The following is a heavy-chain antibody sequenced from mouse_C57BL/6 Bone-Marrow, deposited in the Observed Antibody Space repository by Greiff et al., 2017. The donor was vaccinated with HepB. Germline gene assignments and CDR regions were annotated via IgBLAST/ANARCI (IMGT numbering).Heavy chain of an antibody. CDR1: GYTFTDYY. Sequence: VQLQQSGAELVRPGASVKLSCKASGYTFTDYYINWVKQRPGQGLEWIARIYPGSGNTYYIEKFKGKATLTADKSSSTAYMKLRSLISEEAAVYFSARAGSSYDYYAMDYWGQGTSVTVSS. CDR3: ARAGSSYDYYAMDY. V-gene: IGHV1-76*01. CDR2: IYPGSGNT. D-gene: IGHD1-1*01. J-gene: IGHJ4*01.